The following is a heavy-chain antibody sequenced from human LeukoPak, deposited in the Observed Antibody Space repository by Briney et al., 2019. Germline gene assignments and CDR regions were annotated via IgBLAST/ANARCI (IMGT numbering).Heavy chain of an antibody. CDR1: GYTFTSYD. J-gene: IGHJ4*02. D-gene: IGHD3-3*01. CDR3: ARSRVGDFWSGYYPADY. CDR2: INPNSGGT. V-gene: IGHV1-2*02. Sequence: ASVKVSCKASGYTFTSYDINWVRQAPGQGLEWMGWINPNSGGTNYAQKFQGRVTMTRDTSISTAYMELSRLRSDDTAVYYCARSRVGDFWSGYYPADYWGQGTLVTVSS.